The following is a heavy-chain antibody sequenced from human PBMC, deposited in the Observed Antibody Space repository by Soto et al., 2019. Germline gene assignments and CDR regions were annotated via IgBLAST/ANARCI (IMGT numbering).Heavy chain of an antibody. D-gene: IGHD3-3*01. V-gene: IGHV4-59*08. CDR3: AINFWSGYPYYYYYMDV. J-gene: IGHJ6*03. CDR2: IYYSGTT. CDR1: GGSISSYY. Sequence: SETLSLTCTVSGGSISSYYWSWIRQPPGKGLEWIGYIYYSGTTNYNPSLKSRVTISVDTSKNQFSLKLSSVTAADTAVYYCAINFWSGYPYYYYYMDVWGKGTTVTVSS.